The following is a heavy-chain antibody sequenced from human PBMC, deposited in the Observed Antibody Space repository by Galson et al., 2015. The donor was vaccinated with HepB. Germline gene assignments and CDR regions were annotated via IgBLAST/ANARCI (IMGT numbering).Heavy chain of an antibody. CDR1: GFTFSSYA. Sequence: SLRLSCAASGFTFSSYAMSWVRQAPGNGLEWVSAISGSGGSTYYADSVKGRFTISRDNSKSTLYLQMNSLRAEDTAVYYCAKSTDFWSGYSFDYWGQGTLVTVSS. CDR3: AKSTDFWSGYSFDY. D-gene: IGHD3-3*01. V-gene: IGHV3-23*01. CDR2: ISGSGGST. J-gene: IGHJ4*02.